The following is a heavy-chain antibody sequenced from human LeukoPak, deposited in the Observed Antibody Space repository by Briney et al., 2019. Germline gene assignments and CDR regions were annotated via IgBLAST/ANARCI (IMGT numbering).Heavy chain of an antibody. CDR2: IYYSGST. J-gene: IGHJ4*02. CDR3: ATEPKKFDFWSGYYPY. Sequence: SETLSLTCTVSGGSISNYFWSWIRQPPGKGLEGIGDIYYSGSTNYNPSLKSRVTISVDTSKNQFSLKLSSVTAADTAVYYCATEPKKFDFWSGYYPYWGQGTLVTVSS. D-gene: IGHD3-3*01. V-gene: IGHV4-59*01. CDR1: GGSISNYF.